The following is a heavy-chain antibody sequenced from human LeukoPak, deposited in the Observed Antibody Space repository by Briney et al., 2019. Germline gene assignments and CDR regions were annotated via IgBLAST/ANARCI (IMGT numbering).Heavy chain of an antibody. D-gene: IGHD3-16*01. CDR1: GFVFTTYT. J-gene: IGHJ4*02. CDR3: TREYWGIDY. Sequence: GGSLRLSCAASGFVFTTYTMSWVRQAPGKGLEWVANIKEDESERNYVDSVKGRFTISRDNAKNFMYLEMNSLRVEDTAIYYCTREYWGIDYWGQGVLVALSS. V-gene: IGHV3-7*01. CDR2: IKEDESER.